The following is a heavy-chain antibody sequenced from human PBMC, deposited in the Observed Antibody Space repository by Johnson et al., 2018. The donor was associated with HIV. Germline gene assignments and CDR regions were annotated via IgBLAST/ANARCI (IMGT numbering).Heavy chain of an antibody. Sequence: QLVESGGVVVHPGGSLRLSCETSRFTFDDYAIHWVRQAPGKGLEWVSLINWDGDSTYYADSVKGRFTISRDNSKNSLYLQMNSLRAEDTAVYYCAPLGDAFDIWGQGTMVTVSS. CDR3: APLGDAFDI. CDR2: INWDGDST. V-gene: IGHV3-43D*03. CDR1: RFTFDDYA. D-gene: IGHD7-27*01. J-gene: IGHJ3*02.